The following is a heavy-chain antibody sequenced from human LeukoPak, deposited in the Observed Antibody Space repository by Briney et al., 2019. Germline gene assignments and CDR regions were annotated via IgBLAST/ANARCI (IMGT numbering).Heavy chain of an antibody. Sequence: GGSLRLSCAASGFTFSSYSMNWVRQAPGKGLEWVSAISGSGGSTYYADSVKGRFTISRDNSKNTLYLQMNSLRAEDTAVYYCAKFHDYSNYYYYYYMDVWGKGTTVTVSS. J-gene: IGHJ6*03. CDR2: ISGSGGST. D-gene: IGHD4-11*01. V-gene: IGHV3-23*01. CDR3: AKFHDYSNYYYYYYMDV. CDR1: GFTFSSYS.